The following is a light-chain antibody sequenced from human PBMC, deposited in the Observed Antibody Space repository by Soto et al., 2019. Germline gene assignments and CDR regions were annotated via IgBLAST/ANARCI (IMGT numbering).Light chain of an antibody. J-gene: IGLJ2*01. V-gene: IGLV4-69*01. CDR1: SGHSTYA. CDR3: QTWGTAIHDVV. Sequence: QPVLTQSPSASASLGASVKLTCTLSSGHSTYAIAWHQQQPEKGPRYLMKLNSDGSHSKGDGIPDRFSGSSSGAERHLTISSLQSEDEADDYCQTWGTAIHDVVFGGGTKLTVL. CDR2: LNSDGSH.